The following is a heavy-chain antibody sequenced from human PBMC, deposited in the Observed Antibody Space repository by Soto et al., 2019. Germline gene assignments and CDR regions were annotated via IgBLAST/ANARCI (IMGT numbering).Heavy chain of an antibody. J-gene: IGHJ4*02. CDR2: INAGNGNT. V-gene: IGHV1-3*01. Sequence: ASVKVSCKASGYTFTSYAMHWVRQAPGQRLEWMGWINAGNGNTKYSQKFQGRVTITRDTSASTAYMELSSLRSEDTAVYYRARGAYDVLTGYYHNDYWGQGTLVTVSS. CDR1: GYTFTSYA. D-gene: IGHD3-9*01. CDR3: ARGAYDVLTGYYHNDY.